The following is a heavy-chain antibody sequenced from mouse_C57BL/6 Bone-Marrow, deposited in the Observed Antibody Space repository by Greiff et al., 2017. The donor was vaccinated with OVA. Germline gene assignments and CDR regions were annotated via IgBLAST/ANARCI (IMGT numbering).Heavy chain of an antibody. CDR2: VYPYNGGT. CDR1: GFTFTDYY. CDR3: GRDYGSRRWYFDV. Sequence: VQLKESGPVLVKPGPSVKISCKASGFTFTDYYMHWVKQSHGKSLEWIGLVYPYNGGTSYNQKFKGQATLTVDTSSSTAFMELNSLTSEDSAVYYCGRDYGSRRWYFDVWGTGTTVTASS. J-gene: IGHJ1*03. D-gene: IGHD1-1*01. V-gene: IGHV1-36*01.